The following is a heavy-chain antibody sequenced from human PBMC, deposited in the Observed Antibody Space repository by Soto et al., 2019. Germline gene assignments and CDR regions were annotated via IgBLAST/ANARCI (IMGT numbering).Heavy chain of an antibody. CDR1: GGSISSSNW. D-gene: IGHD6-19*01. CDR3: ARVSSGWSTYDY. CDR2: IYHSGST. Sequence: ETQSLTCAVSGGSISSSNWWSWVRQPPGKGLEWIGEIYHSGSTNYNPSLKSRVTISVDKSKNQFSLKLSSVTAADTAVYYCARVSSGWSTYDYWGQGTLVTSPQ. J-gene: IGHJ4*02. V-gene: IGHV4-4*02.